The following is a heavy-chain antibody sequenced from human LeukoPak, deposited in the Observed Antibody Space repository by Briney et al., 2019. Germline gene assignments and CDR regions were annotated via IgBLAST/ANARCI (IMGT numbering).Heavy chain of an antibody. CDR2: IIPIFGTA. CDR1: GYTLTELS. V-gene: IGHV1-69*01. CDR3: ARVRQWLVYNWFDP. Sequence: SVKVSCKVSGYTLTELSMHWVRQAPGQGLEWMGGIIPIFGTANYAQKFQGRVTITADESTSTAYMELSSLRSEDTAVYYCARVRQWLVYNWFDPWGQGTLVTVSS. J-gene: IGHJ5*02. D-gene: IGHD6-19*01.